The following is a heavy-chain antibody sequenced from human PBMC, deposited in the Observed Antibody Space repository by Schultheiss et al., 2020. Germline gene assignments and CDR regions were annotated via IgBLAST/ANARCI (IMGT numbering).Heavy chain of an antibody. Sequence: SVKVSCKASGGTFSSYTISWVRQAPGQGLEWMGRIIPILGIANYAQKFQGRVTITADKSTSTAYMELSSLRSDDTAVYYCARGIFGVADFDYWGQGTLVTVSS. CDR1: GGTFSSYT. CDR3: ARGIFGVADFDY. CDR2: IIPILGIA. J-gene: IGHJ4*02. D-gene: IGHD3-3*02. V-gene: IGHV1-69*02.